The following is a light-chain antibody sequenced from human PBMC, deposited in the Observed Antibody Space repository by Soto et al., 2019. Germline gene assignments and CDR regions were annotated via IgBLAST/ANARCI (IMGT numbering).Light chain of an antibody. CDR1: QSVTSNY. J-gene: IGKJ1*01. CDR2: AIS. Sequence: EIVLTQSPGTLSLSPGESAALSCRASQSVTSNYLVWYRQKPGQAPRLLIYAISSSAAGIPDRFSGSGSRTDLTLTITRLEPEDSAVYYCQQHSDSPWTFGQGTRVEL. V-gene: IGKV3-20*01. CDR3: QQHSDSPWT.